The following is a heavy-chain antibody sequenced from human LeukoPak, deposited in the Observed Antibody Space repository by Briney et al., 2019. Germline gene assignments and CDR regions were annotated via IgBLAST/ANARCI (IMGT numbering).Heavy chain of an antibody. V-gene: IGHV4-39*01. CDR3: ARLISEYSSPGVDY. CDR2: IYYSGST. Sequence: PSETLSLTCTVSGGSISSSSYYWGWIRQPPGKGLEWIGSIYYSGSTYYNPSLKSRVTISVDTSKNQFSLKLSSVTAADTAVYYCARLISEYSSPGVDYWGQGTLVTFSS. J-gene: IGHJ4*02. D-gene: IGHD6-6*01. CDR1: GGSISSSSYY.